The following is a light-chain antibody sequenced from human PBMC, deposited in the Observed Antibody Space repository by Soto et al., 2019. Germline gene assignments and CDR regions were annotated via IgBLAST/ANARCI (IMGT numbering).Light chain of an antibody. V-gene: IGKV1-5*01. CDR3: QQYNSYSVNA. CDR2: DAS. J-gene: IGKJ2*01. Sequence: DIQMTQSPYTLSPSVGDRVSITCRASQSISGWLAWYQQKPGKAPKLLIYDASSLDSGVPSRFSGSGSGTEFSLTISRLQPDDFASCYCQQYNSYSVNAFGQGTKLEI. CDR1: QSISGW.